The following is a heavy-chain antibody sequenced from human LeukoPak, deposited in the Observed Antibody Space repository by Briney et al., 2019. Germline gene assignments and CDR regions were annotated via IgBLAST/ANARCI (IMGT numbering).Heavy chain of an antibody. CDR3: ARDEHGGNPNDY. J-gene: IGHJ4*02. D-gene: IGHD4-23*01. CDR1: GYTFTSYG. V-gene: IGHV1-8*01. Sequence: ASVKVSCKASGYTFTSYGFNWVRQATGQRPEWMGWMSPNSGDTGYAQKFQGRVTMTRDTSTSTVYMELSSLRSEDTAVYYCARDEHGGNPNDYWGQGTLVTVSS. CDR2: MSPNSGDT.